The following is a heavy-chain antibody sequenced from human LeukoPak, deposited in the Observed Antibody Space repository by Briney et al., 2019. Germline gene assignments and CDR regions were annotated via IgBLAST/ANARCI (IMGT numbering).Heavy chain of an antibody. V-gene: IGHV1-46*01. J-gene: IGHJ4*02. CDR1: GYTFTSYY. D-gene: IGHD3/OR15-3a*01. CDR3: AKDQIFRHQRYYFDY. CDR2: INPSGGST. Sequence: ASVKVSCKASGYTFTSYYMHWVRQAPGQGLEWMGIINPSGGSTSYAQKFQGRVTMTRDTSTSTVYMELSSLRAKDTAVYYCAKDQIFRHQRYYFDYWGQGTLVTVSS.